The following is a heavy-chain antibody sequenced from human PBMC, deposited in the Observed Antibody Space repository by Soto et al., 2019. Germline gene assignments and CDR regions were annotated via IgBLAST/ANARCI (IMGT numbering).Heavy chain of an antibody. CDR2: VLPVSAPP. D-gene: IGHD3-3*01. Sequence: SVKVSCKASGGTLNNYAINWVRQAPGQGLEWMGGVLPVSAPPDYAQKFQGRVSITADHSTSTVYMELSRLKSDDTAVYFCATDSNYDVSNSFWGQGTLVTVSS. J-gene: IGHJ4*02. CDR1: GGTLNNYA. V-gene: IGHV1-69*13. CDR3: ATDSNYDVSNSF.